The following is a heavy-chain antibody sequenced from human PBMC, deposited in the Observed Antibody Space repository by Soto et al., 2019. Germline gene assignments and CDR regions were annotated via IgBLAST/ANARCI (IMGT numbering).Heavy chain of an antibody. CDR2: INYSGST. CDR3: ARGKRWSTYGN. CDR1: GGAFNNYY. D-gene: IGHD2-15*01. Sequence: PETLSLTCAVYGGAFNNYYCPCVRQPQVKGLEWIGEINYSGSTNYNPSLKSRVAISADTSKNQFSLEVNSVTAADTAVYYCARGKRWSTYGNWGQGTLVTVSS. V-gene: IGHV4-34*01. J-gene: IGHJ4*02.